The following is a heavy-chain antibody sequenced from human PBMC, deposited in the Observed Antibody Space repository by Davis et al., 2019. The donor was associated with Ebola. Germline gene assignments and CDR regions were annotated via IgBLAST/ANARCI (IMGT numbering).Heavy chain of an antibody. CDR1: GGSISSGNFY. CDR3: SSPFDF. CDR2: ICSTGDT. D-gene: IGHD6-13*01. V-gene: IGHV4-61*09. Sequence: PSETLSLTCTVSGGSISSGNFYWSCIRQPAGKGLEWIGHICSTGDTHFNPSLKSRLNVSVGTSKGQFSPPQTRPYFIVRKLVGDSSPFDFWGHGALVTVSS. J-gene: IGHJ4*01.